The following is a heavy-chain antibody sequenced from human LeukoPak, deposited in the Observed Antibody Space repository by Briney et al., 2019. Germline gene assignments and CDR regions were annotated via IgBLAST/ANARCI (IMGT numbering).Heavy chain of an antibody. D-gene: IGHD3-10*01. CDR1: GFTFSSYA. J-gene: IGHJ4*02. CDR3: AKDLWDYGSGSYHIPFDY. V-gene: IGHV3-23*01. Sequence: GGSLRLSCAASGFTFSSYAMSWVRQAPGKGLEWVSAISGSGGSTYYADSVKGRFTISRDNSKNTLYLQMNSLRAEDTAVYYCAKDLWDYGSGSYHIPFDYWGQGTLVTVSS. CDR2: ISGSGGST.